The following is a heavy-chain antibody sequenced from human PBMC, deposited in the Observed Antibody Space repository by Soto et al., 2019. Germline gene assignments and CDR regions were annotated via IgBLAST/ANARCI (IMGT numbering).Heavy chain of an antibody. CDR3: ARILRGYCSGGSCSAGGYYYGMDV. V-gene: IGHV2-70*01. D-gene: IGHD2-15*01. CDR2: IDWDDDK. J-gene: IGHJ6*02. CDR1: GFSLSTSGMC. Sequence: GSGPTLVNPTQTLTLTCTFSGFSLSTSGMCVSWIRQPPGKALEWLALIDWDDDKYYSTSLKTRLTISKDTSKNQVVLTMTNMDPVDTATYYCARILRGYCSGGSCSAGGYYYGMDVWGQGTTVTVSS.